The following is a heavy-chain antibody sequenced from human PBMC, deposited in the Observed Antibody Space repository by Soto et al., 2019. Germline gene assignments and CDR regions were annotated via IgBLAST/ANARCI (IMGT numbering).Heavy chain of an antibody. D-gene: IGHD3-16*02. J-gene: IGHJ4*02. V-gene: IGHV3-30*18. CDR3: AKDIRNTFGGVIVDNSIDY. Sequence: PGGSLRLSCAASGFTFSSYGMHWVRQAPGKGLEWVAVISYDGSNKYYADSVKGRFTISRDNSKNTLYLQMNSLRAEDTAVYYCAKDIRNTFGGVIVDNSIDYWGQGTLVTVSS. CDR2: ISYDGSNK. CDR1: GFTFSSYG.